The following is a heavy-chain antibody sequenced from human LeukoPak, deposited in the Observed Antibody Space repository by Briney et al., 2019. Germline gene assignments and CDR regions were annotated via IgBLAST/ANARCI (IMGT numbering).Heavy chain of an antibody. CDR2: IYSGGST. D-gene: IGHD3-22*01. J-gene: IGHJ4*02. CDR3: AKTYYYDSSGYSPHFDY. V-gene: IGHV3-53*01. CDR1: GFTVSSHY. Sequence: GGSLRLSCAASGFTVSSHYMSWVRQAPGKGLEWVSVIYSGGSTYYADSVKGRFTISRDNSKNTLYLQMNSLRGEDTPVYYCAKTYYYDSSGYSPHFDYWGQGTLVTVSS.